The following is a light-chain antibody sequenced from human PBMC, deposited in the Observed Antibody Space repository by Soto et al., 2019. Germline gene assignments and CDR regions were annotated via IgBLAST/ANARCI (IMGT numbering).Light chain of an antibody. Sequence: DIQMTQSPSSLSASVGDRVTISCRASQRVSTYLNWYQQRPGKAPKLLIYAASTLQSGVPSTFSGSASGTNFTLTITSLQPEDFATYYCHQTYSVPPTFGQGTKGDIK. CDR3: HQTYSVPPT. V-gene: IGKV1-39*01. CDR2: AAS. CDR1: QRVSTY. J-gene: IGKJ1*01.